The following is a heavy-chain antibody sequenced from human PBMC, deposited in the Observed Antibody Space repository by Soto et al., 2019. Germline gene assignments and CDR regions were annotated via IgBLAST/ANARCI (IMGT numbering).Heavy chain of an antibody. CDR3: ARGLRYSCGYNWFDP. CDR2: INSDGSST. J-gene: IGHJ5*02. V-gene: IGHV3-74*01. Sequence: GSLRLSCAASGFTFSSYWMHWVRQAPGKGLVWVSRINSDGSSTSYADSVEGRFTISRDNAKNTLYLQMNSLRAEDTAVYYCARGLRYSCGYNWFDPWGQGTLVTVSS. D-gene: IGHD6-19*01. CDR1: GFTFSSYW.